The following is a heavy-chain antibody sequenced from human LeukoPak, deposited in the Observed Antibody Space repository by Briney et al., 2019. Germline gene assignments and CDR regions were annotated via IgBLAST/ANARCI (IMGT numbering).Heavy chain of an antibody. CDR2: IIPIFGTA. Sequence: SVKVSCKASGGTFSSYAISWVRQAPGQGLEWMGGIIPIFGTANYAQKFQGRVTITADESTSTAYMELSSLRSEDTAVYYCARDVAPAARVGYYYMGVWGKGTTATVSS. V-gene: IGHV1-69*13. CDR1: GGTFSSYA. CDR3: ARDVAPAARVGYYYMGV. D-gene: IGHD2-2*01. J-gene: IGHJ6*03.